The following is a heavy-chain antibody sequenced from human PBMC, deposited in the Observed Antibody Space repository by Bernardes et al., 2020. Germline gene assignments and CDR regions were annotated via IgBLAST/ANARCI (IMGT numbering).Heavy chain of an antibody. D-gene: IGHD3-10*01. V-gene: IGHV3-21*01. CDR1: GFTFGSYA. Sequence: GGSLRLSCAASGFTFGSYAMTWVRQAPGKGLEWVSSISSSSSYIYYADSVKGRFTISRDNAKNSLYLQMNSLRAEDTAVYYCASDRVYGSGSYIFDYWGQGTLVTVSS. J-gene: IGHJ4*02. CDR3: ASDRVYGSGSYIFDY. CDR2: ISSSSSYI.